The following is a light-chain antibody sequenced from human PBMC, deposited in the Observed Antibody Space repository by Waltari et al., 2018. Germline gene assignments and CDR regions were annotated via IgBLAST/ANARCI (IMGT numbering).Light chain of an antibody. CDR2: DAS. Sequence: EIVLTQSPATLPLSPGERATLPCRASESVSTYLGWYQQKPGQAPRLLIYDASSRATGTPARFSGSGSETDFTLTISSIEPEDFAVYYCQQRTSWPPITFGQGTRLEIK. CDR1: ESVSTY. CDR3: QQRTSWPPIT. V-gene: IGKV3-11*01. J-gene: IGKJ5*01.